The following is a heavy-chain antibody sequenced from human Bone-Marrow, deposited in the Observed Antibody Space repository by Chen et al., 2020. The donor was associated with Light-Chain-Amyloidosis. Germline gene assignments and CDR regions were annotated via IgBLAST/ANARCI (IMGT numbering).Heavy chain of an antibody. V-gene: IGHV5-51*01. CDR1: GSTFPNYW. Sequence: EVQLEQSGLEVKKPGESLKISCKGFGSTFPNYWIGWVLQMPGKGLEWMGVIYPDDSDTRYSPSFEGQVAISADKSITTAYLQWRSLKASDTAMYYCARRRDGYNFDYWCQGTLVTVSS. J-gene: IGHJ4*02. D-gene: IGHD5-12*01. CDR2: IYPDDSDT. CDR3: ARRRDGYNFDY.